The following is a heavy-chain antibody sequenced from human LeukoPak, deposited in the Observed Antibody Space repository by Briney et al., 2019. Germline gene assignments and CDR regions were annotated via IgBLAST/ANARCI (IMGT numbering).Heavy chain of an antibody. V-gene: IGHV3-23*01. J-gene: IGHJ4*02. D-gene: IGHD3-22*01. CDR3: AKWTGGYYDSSVGY. CDR2: ISGSGGST. CDR1: GFTFSSYA. Sequence: PGGSLRLSCAASGFTFSSYAMSWVRQAPGKGLEWVSAISGSGGSTYYADSVKGRFTISRDNSKNTLYLQMNSLRAEDTAVYYCAKWTGGYYDSSVGYWGQGTLVTASS.